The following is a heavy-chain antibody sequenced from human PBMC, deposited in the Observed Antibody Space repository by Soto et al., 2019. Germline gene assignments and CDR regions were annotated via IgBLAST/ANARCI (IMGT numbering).Heavy chain of an antibody. CDR1: GGSVNTGGYY. CDR2: IYYSGST. V-gene: IGHV4-31*03. J-gene: IGHJ4*02. D-gene: IGHD3-22*01. CDR3: ARGGTSYDSSGYFDY. Sequence: SETLSLTCTVSGGSVNTGGYYWNWIRQHPGKGLEWVGYIYYSGSTYYNPSLKSRVTISVDRFKNQFSLKLSSVTAADTAVYYCARGGTSYDSSGYFDYWGQGTLVTVSS.